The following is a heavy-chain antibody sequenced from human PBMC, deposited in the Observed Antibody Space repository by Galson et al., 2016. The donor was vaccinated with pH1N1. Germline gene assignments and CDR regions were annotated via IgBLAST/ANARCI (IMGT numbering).Heavy chain of an antibody. CDR1: GFTFSSFA. CDR2: ISASGEGT. D-gene: IGHD3-22*01. V-gene: IGHV3-23*01. CDR3: VKHDRSGFSYPRRLAY. J-gene: IGHJ4*02. Sequence: SLRLSCAASGFTFSSFAMSWVRQAPGKGLEWVSAISASGEGTFYADSVKGRYTISRDNSKNTLFLQMNPLRAEDTAGYYCVKHDRSGFSYPRRLAYWGQGTLVTVSS.